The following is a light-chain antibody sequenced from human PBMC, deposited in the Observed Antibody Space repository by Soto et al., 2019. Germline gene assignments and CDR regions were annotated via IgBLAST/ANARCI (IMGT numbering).Light chain of an antibody. Sequence: DIVLTQSPGPLSLSPGESATLSCRASQSVSSSYLAWYQQKPGQAPRLLIYGASSRATGIPDRFSGSGSGTDCTLTISRLEPEDFAVYYCQQYGSSLWTFGQGTKVDIK. J-gene: IGKJ1*01. V-gene: IGKV3-20*01. CDR3: QQYGSSLWT. CDR2: GAS. CDR1: QSVSSSY.